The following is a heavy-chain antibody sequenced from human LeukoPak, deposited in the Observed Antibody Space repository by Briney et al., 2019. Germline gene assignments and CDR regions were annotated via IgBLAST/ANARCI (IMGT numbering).Heavy chain of an antibody. V-gene: IGHV3-73*01. CDR3: TRLRSDTTGGYYYFMDV. D-gene: IGHD1-1*01. J-gene: IGHJ6*03. Sequence: GGSLRLSCAASDFTFSDSAIHWVRQAPGKGLEWVGRIRSKANGYATSYGASAKGRLTISRDDSKTTADLQMNDLRTEDTAVYYCTRLRSDTTGGYYYFMDVWGKGTTVIVSS. CDR1: DFTFSDSA. CDR2: IRSKANGYAT.